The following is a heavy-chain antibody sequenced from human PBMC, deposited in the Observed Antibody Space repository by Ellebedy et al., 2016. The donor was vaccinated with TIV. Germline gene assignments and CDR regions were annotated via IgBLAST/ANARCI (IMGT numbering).Heavy chain of an antibody. J-gene: IGHJ4*02. CDR2: IKSKTDGGTT. Sequence: GGSLRLXCAASGFTFSNAWMSWVRQAPGKGLEWVGRIKSKTDGGTTDYAAPVKGRFTISRDDSKNTLYLQMNSLKTEDTAVYYCTTGSSYYDYVWGSYRYGYYFDYWGQGTLVTVSS. CDR1: GFTFSNAW. CDR3: TTGSSYYDYVWGSYRYGYYFDY. V-gene: IGHV3-15*01. D-gene: IGHD3-16*02.